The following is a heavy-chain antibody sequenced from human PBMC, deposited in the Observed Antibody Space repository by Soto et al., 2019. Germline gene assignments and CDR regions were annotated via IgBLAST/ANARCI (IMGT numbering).Heavy chain of an antibody. V-gene: IGHV5-51*01. CDR3: ARHVYSSSHYGMDV. J-gene: IGHJ6*02. CDR2: IYPGESDT. Sequence: ESVKISCKFSGYILTNYWIGWVLQMPGKGLEWMGIIYPGESDTRYSPSFQGQVTISADKSISTAYLQWSSLKASDTAMYYCARHVYSSSHYGMDVWGQRTTVTVSS. CDR1: GYILTNYW. D-gene: IGHD6-6*01.